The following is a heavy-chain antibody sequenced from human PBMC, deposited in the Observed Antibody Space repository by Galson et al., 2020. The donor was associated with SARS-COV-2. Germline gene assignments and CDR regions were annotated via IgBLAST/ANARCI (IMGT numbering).Heavy chain of an antibody. J-gene: IGHJ3*01. CDR3: ARGFVLGDAFDL. CDR2: IYYYGST. Sequence: SETLSLTCTLSGGSISTLYWSWIRQPPGKGLEWIGHIYYYGSTMYNPSLKSRVTMSIDTSKNQFSLKLSSVTAADTAVYYCARGFVLGDAFDLWGQGTMVTVSS. D-gene: IGHD2-8*02. CDR1: GGSISTLY. V-gene: IGHV4-59*01.